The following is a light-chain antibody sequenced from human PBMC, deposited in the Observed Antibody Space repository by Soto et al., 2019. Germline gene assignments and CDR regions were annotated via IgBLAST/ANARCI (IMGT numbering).Light chain of an antibody. V-gene: IGLV2-14*01. Sequence: QSALTQPASVSGSPGQSITIPCTGTSSDVGGYNYVSWYQQHPGKAPKLMVYDVSNRPSGVSNRFSGSKSGNTASLIISGLQAEDEADYYCSSYTSTSTLVVFGTGTKVTVL. CDR3: SSYTSTSTLVV. CDR2: DVS. J-gene: IGLJ1*01. CDR1: SSDVGGYNY.